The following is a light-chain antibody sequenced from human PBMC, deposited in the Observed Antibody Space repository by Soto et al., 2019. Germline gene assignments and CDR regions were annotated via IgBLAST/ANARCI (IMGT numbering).Light chain of an antibody. CDR2: ATS. CDR3: QQYYTYPWT. Sequence: AIRMTQSPSSLSASTGDRVTITCRASQGISSYLAWFQQKPGRPPKLLMSATSTLQNDVPSRFSGSGSGTDFTLTIGCLQSEDLATYYCQQYYTYPWTFGQGTKVEIK. V-gene: IGKV1-8*01. CDR1: QGISSY. J-gene: IGKJ1*01.